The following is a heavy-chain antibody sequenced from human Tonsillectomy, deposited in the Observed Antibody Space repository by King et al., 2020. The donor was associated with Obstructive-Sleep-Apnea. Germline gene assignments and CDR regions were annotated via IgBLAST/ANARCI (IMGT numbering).Heavy chain of an antibody. D-gene: IGHD5-24*01. Sequence: QLQESGPGLVKPSETLSLTCTVSGGSINSYYWSWIRQTPGKGLEWIGYISYSGSTNYNPSLKSRVTISVDTSKNHFSLKLSSVTAADTAVYYCARDRVGRDGYNRFDYWGQGTLVTVSS. CDR1: GGSINSYY. CDR2: ISYSGST. J-gene: IGHJ4*02. CDR3: ARDRVGRDGYNRFDY. V-gene: IGHV4-59*01.